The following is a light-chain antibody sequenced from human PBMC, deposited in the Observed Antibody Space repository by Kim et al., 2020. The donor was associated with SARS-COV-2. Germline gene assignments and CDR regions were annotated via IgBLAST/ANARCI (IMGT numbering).Light chain of an antibody. CDR2: GAS. J-gene: IGKJ5*01. Sequence: EIVLTQSPGTLSLSPGERATLSCRASQSVSSSYLAWYQQKPGQAPRLLIYGASSRATGIPDRFGGSGSGTDFTLTISRLEPEDFAVYYCQQYRSSITFGQGTRLEIK. CDR3: QQYRSSIT. V-gene: IGKV3-20*01. CDR1: QSVSSSY.